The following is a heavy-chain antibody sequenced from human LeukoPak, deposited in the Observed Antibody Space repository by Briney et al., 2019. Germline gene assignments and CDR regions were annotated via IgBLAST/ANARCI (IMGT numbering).Heavy chain of an antibody. D-gene: IGHD6-19*01. Sequence: GGSLRLSCAASGFTFSSYWMNWVRQAPGKGLEWVANIKQNGREKYYVDSVKGRFTISRDNAKNSLYLQMNSLRAEDTAVYYCARDVLEGYTSGWWAFDYWGQGTLVTVSS. CDR2: IKQNGREK. CDR1: GFTFSSYW. J-gene: IGHJ4*02. V-gene: IGHV3-7*01. CDR3: ARDVLEGYTSGWWAFDY.